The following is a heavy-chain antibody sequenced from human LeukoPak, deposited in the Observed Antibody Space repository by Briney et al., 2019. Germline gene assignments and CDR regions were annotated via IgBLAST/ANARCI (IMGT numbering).Heavy chain of an antibody. CDR3: AKDRWLDYTTSSRPFDH. CDR1: GFIFNDDA. CDR2: ISGSGGTT. V-gene: IGHV3-23*01. D-gene: IGHD3-3*01. Sequence: GGSLRLSCAASGFIFNDDAMSWVRQAPGKGLEWVSGISGSGGTTYYADSVKGRFTISRDSSKNTLYLQMNSLRAEDTAVYYCAKDRWLDYTTSSRPFDHWGQGTRVTVSS. J-gene: IGHJ4*02.